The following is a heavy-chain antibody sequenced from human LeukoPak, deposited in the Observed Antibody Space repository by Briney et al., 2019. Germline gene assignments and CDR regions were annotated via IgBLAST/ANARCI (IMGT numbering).Heavy chain of an antibody. V-gene: IGHV4-4*07. CDR3: ARPLKVTMIRGAAFRASSDFDP. J-gene: IGHJ5*02. Sequence: SETLSLTCTVSGGSISSYYWSWIRQPAGKGLEWIGRIYTIGSTNYNPSPKSRVTMSVDTSKNQFSLKLSSETAADTAVYYCARPLKVTMIRGAAFRASSDFDPWGQGTLVTVSS. D-gene: IGHD3-10*01. CDR1: GGSISSYY. CDR2: IYTIGST.